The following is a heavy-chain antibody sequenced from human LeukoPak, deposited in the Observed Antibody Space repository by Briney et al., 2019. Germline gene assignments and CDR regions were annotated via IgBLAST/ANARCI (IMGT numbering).Heavy chain of an antibody. CDR1: GGSISSGNSY. CDR3: ARNYDSSGYTTFAY. CDR2: IYSSGST. D-gene: IGHD3-22*01. V-gene: IGHV4-61*01. Sequence: SQTLSLTCTVSGGSISSGNSYWSWIRQPPGKGLEWIGYIYSSGSTNYNPSLKSRVTISVDTPKNQFSLKVSSVTAADTAVYYCARNYDSSGYTTFAYWGQGTLVTVSS. J-gene: IGHJ4*02.